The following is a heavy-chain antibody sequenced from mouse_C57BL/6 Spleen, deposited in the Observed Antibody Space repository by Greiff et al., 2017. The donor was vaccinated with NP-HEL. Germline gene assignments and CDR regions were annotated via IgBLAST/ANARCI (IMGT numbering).Heavy chain of an antibody. CDR3: ARSGMLRGPGLLNWYFDV. V-gene: IGHV1-69*01. Sequence: QVQLQQPGAELVMPGASVKLSCKASSYTFTSYWMHWVKQRPGQGLEWIGEIDPSDSYTNYNQKFKGKSTLTVDKSSSTAYMQLSSLTSEDSAVYYCARSGMLRGPGLLNWYFDVWGTGTTVTVSS. CDR2: IDPSDSYT. J-gene: IGHJ1*03. CDR1: SYTFTSYW. D-gene: IGHD3-1*01.